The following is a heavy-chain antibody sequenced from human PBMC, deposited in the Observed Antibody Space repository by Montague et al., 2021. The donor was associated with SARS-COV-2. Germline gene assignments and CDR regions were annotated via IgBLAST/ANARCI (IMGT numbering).Heavy chain of an antibody. V-gene: IGHV4-39*01. CDR3: ARRGDYGGPRFDY. Sequence: SETLSLTCVVSGGSVSSRNYYWGWIRQPPGKGLEWIGSIYYSGSTHYNPSLKSRVTISVDTSKNQFSLKLSSVTAADTAVYYCARRGDYGGPRFDYWGQGTLVSVSS. D-gene: IGHD4-23*01. J-gene: IGHJ4*02. CDR2: IYYSGST. CDR1: GGSVSSRNYY.